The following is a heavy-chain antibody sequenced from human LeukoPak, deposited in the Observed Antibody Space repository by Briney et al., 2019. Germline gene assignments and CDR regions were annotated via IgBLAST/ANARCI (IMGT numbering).Heavy chain of an antibody. D-gene: IGHD1-20*01. Sequence: PSETLSLTCTVSGGSISSYYWSWIRQPPGKGLEWIGYIYYSGSTNYNPSLKSRVTISVDTSKNQFSLKLNSVTAADTAVYYCARGRWSVTGTTTRPFDYWGQGTLVTVSS. CDR3: ARGRWSVTGTTTRPFDY. CDR1: GGSISSYY. J-gene: IGHJ4*02. V-gene: IGHV4-59*08. CDR2: IYYSGST.